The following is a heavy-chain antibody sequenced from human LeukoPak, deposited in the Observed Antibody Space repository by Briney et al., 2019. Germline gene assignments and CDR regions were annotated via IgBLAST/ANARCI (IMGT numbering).Heavy chain of an antibody. J-gene: IGHJ6*03. CDR1: GGSISSGSYY. V-gene: IGHV4-61*02. CDR2: IYTSGST. D-gene: IGHD4-11*01. CDR3: ARGGSSNYVYCYMDV. Sequence: SETLSLTCTVSGGSISSGSYYWSWIRQPAGKGLEWIGRIYTSGSTNYNPSLKSRVTISVDTSENQFSLKLSSVTAADTAVYYCARGGSSNYVYCYMDVWGKGTTVTVSS.